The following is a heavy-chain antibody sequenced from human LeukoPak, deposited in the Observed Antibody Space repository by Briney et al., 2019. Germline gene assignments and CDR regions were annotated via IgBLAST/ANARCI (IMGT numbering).Heavy chain of an antibody. V-gene: IGHV3-23*01. Sequence: GGSLRLSGAASGFTFSSYAMSWVRQAPGKGLEWVSTISDSGGSTYYADSVKGRFTISRDSAKNTLYLQMNSLRAEDTAVYYCGREEWFGVVTGAFDIWGQGTMVTVSS. D-gene: IGHD3-10*01. J-gene: IGHJ3*02. CDR3: GREEWFGVVTGAFDI. CDR2: ISDSGGST. CDR1: GFTFSSYA.